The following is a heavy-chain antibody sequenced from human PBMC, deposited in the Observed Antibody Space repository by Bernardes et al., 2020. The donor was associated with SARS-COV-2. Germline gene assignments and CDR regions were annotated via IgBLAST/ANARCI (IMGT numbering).Heavy chain of an antibody. CDR1: GGSIRSYY. CDR3: ASLNDYGGNLSPAFDI. J-gene: IGHJ3*02. Sequence: SETLSLTCTVSGGSIRSYYWSWIRQPAGKGLEWIGRIYTSGSTNYNPSLKSRVTMSVDTSKNQFSLKLSSVTAADTAVYYCASLNDYGGNLSPAFDIWGQGTMVTVSS. V-gene: IGHV4-4*07. D-gene: IGHD4-17*01. CDR2: IYTSGST.